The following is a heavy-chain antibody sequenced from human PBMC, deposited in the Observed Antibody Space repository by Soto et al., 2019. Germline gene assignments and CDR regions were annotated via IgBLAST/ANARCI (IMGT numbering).Heavy chain of an antibody. CDR1: GGSVNSYY. J-gene: IGHJ4*02. V-gene: IGHV4-59*02. CDR3: ARVFHSYCGGDCAYFDS. Sequence: QVQLQESGPGLVRPSETLSLTCTVSGGSVNSYYWSWIRQTPGKGPEWIGYIFYSGSTNSNPSRKSRASMSVDMSKNQFSLRLSSLTAADTAVYYCARVFHSYCGGDCAYFDSWGQGILVTVSS. CDR2: IFYSGST. D-gene: IGHD2-21*02.